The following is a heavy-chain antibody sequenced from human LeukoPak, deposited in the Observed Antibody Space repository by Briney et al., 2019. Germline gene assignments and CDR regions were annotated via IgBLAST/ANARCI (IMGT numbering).Heavy chain of an antibody. Sequence: ASVKVSCKVSGYTFTDYYMHWVQQAPGKGLEWMGLVDPEDGETIYAEKFQGRVTITADTSTDTAYMELSSLRSEDTAVSYCATYRSSRVAFDIWGQGTMVTVSS. CDR3: ATYRSSRVAFDI. J-gene: IGHJ3*02. CDR1: GYTFTDYY. D-gene: IGHD2-15*01. CDR2: VDPEDGET. V-gene: IGHV1-69-2*01.